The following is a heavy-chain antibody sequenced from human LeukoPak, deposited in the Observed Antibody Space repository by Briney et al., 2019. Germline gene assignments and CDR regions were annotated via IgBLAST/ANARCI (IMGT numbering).Heavy chain of an antibody. CDR1: GGSINSGGYY. CDR3: ARDGGYGSGSYHFDY. CDR2: IYYSGST. Sequence: PSETLSLTCTVSGGSINSGGYYWSWIRQHPGKGLEWIGYIYYSGSTYYNPSLKSRVTISVDTSKNQFSLKLSSVTAADTAVYYCARDGGYGSGSYHFDYWGQGTLVTVSS. V-gene: IGHV4-31*03. D-gene: IGHD3-10*01. J-gene: IGHJ4*02.